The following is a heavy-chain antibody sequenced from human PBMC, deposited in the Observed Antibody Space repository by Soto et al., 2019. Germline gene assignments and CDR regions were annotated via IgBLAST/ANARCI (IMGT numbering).Heavy chain of an antibody. V-gene: IGHV5-51*01. Sequence: SGESLKISCRVSGYTFTNYWTAWVRQMPGKGLEWMGIIYPADSDTRYSPSFQGQVTISADKSINTAYLQWSSLKPSDTAMYYCARPPAWGALQVAMDVWGQGTSVTVSS. CDR2: IYPADSDT. CDR3: ARPPAWGALQVAMDV. J-gene: IGHJ6*02. D-gene: IGHD7-27*01. CDR1: GYTFTNYW.